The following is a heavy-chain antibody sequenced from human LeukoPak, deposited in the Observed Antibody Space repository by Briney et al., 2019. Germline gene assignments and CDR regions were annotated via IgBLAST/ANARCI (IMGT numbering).Heavy chain of an antibody. CDR2: ISYDGSNK. Sequence: GGPMRLSCAASGFTFSSYAMHWVRQAPGKGLEWVAVISYDGSNKYYADSVKGRFTISRDNSKNTLYLQMNSLRAEDTAVYYCARDSMASSGYYYYYYGTDVWGQGTTVTVSS. CDR1: GFTFSSYA. V-gene: IGHV3-30*04. CDR3: ARDSMASSGYYYYYYGTDV. J-gene: IGHJ6*02. D-gene: IGHD3-22*01.